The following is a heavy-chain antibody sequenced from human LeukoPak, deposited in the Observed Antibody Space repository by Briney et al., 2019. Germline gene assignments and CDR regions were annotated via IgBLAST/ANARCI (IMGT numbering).Heavy chain of an antibody. CDR2: IYHRGST. CDR1: GGSISNGYY. D-gene: IGHD3-22*01. Sequence: SETLSLTCTVSGGSISNGYYWGWIRQPPGKGLEWVGSIYHRGSTYYNPSLRSRVTISVDTSKNQFSLKLSSVTATDTAIYYCARGVGSRYYYNRYYFDSWGQGTLVTVSS. CDR3: ARGVGSRYYYNRYYFDS. V-gene: IGHV4-38-2*02. J-gene: IGHJ4*02.